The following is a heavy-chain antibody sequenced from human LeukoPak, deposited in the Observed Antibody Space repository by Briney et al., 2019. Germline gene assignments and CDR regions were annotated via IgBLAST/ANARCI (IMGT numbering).Heavy chain of an antibody. Sequence: PGGSLRLPCAASGFTFSSYSMNWVRQAPGKGLEWVSSISSSSSYIYYADSVKGRFTISRDNSKNTLYLQMNSLRAEDTAVYYCAREVAAAGIDYWGQGTLVTVSS. V-gene: IGHV3-21*01. D-gene: IGHD6-13*01. J-gene: IGHJ4*02. CDR2: ISSSSSYI. CDR3: AREVAAAGIDY. CDR1: GFTFSSYS.